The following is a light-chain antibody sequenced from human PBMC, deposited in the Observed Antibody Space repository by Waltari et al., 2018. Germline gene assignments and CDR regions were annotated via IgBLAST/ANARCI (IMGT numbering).Light chain of an antibody. V-gene: IGLV2-14*03. J-gene: IGLJ3*02. CDR1: SRAVGGYKF. CDR3: SSYTSSSTQV. CDR2: DVS. Sequence: QSALTQPASVSGSPGQSITISCTGTSRAVGGYKFVSWYQQHPGKAPKLMIYDVSNRPSGVSNRFSGSKSGNTASLTISGLQAEDEADYYCSSYTSSSTQVFGGGTKLTVL.